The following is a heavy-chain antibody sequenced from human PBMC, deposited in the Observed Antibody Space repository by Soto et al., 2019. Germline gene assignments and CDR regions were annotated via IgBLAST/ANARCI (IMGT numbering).Heavy chain of an antibody. CDR3: ARANTVTTDFDY. CDR1: GYTFTGYY. Sequence: ASVKVSCKASGYTFTGYYMHWVRQAPGQGLEWMGWINPNSGGTYYAQKFQGWVTMTRDTSLSTAYMELSRLRSDDTAVYYCARANTVTTDFDYWRQGTLVTVSS. CDR2: INPNSGGT. J-gene: IGHJ4*02. V-gene: IGHV1-2*04. D-gene: IGHD4-17*01.